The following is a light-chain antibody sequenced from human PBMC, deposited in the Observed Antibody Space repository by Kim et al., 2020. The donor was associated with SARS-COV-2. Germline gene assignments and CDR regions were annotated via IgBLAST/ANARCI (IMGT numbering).Light chain of an antibody. V-gene: IGLV3-1*01. CDR3: QGWDSSSVV. J-gene: IGLJ2*01. CDR1: KLGEKF. Sequence: SYELTQPPSVSVSPGQTASIACSGDKLGEKFVCWYHQKPGQSPVLVIYQDKKRPSGIPERFSGSNSGNTATLTISGTQAMDEADYYCQGWDSSSVVFGGGTQLTVL. CDR2: QDK.